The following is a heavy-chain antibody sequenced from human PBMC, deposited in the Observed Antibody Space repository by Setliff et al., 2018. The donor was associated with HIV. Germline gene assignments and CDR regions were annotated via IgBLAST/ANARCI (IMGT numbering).Heavy chain of an antibody. CDR3: ARNYGWALGY. CDR1: GGSISSGGYY. D-gene: IGHD3-10*01. J-gene: IGHJ4*02. V-gene: IGHV4-39*07. CDR2: INHSGST. Sequence: PSETLSLTCTVSGGSISSGGYYWSWIRQPPGKGLEWIGEINHSGSTNFNPFLTGRVSISQDWSKNQFSLRVTSVTAADTAVYYCARNYGWALGYWGQGALVTVAS.